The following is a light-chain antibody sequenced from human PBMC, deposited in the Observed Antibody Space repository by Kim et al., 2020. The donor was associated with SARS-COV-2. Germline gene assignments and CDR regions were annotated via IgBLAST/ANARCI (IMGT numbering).Light chain of an antibody. J-gene: IGKJ1*01. CDR2: KAS. CDR3: QQYSNYPWT. V-gene: IGKV1-5*03. Sequence: DIQMTQSPSTLSASVGDRVAITCRASQSISSWLAWFQQKPGKAPKLLIQKASSLQNRVPSRFRGSGSGTEFTLTISSLQPDDFATYYCQQYSNYPWTFGQGTKVDIK. CDR1: QSISSW.